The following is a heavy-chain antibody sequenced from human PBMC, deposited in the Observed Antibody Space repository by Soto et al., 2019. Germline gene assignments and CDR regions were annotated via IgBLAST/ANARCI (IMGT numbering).Heavy chain of an antibody. CDR3: ATALTPYGDYGRVHDFDY. D-gene: IGHD4-17*01. V-gene: IGHV1-24*01. CDR1: GYTLTELS. Sequence: ASVKVSCKVSGYTLTELSMHWVRQAPGKGLEWMGGFDPEDGETIYAQKFQGRVTMTEDTSTDTAYMELSSLGSEDTAVYYCATALTPYGDYGRVHDFDYWGQGTLVTVSS. J-gene: IGHJ4*02. CDR2: FDPEDGET.